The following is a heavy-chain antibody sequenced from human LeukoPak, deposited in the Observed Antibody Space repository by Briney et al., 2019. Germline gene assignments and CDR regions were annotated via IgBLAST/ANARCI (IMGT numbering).Heavy chain of an antibody. D-gene: IGHD3-3*01. CDR3: ARAFPYYDFWSGYYGDYYYYYGMDV. CDR1: GFTFSSYS. V-gene: IGHV3-21*01. J-gene: IGHJ6*02. CDR2: ISSSSSYI. Sequence: GESLRLSCAASGFTFSSYSMNWVRQAPGKGLEWVSSISSSSSYIYYADSVKGRFTISRDNAKNSLYLQMNSLRAEDTAVYYCARAFPYYDFWSGYYGDYYYYYGMDVWGQGTTVTVSS.